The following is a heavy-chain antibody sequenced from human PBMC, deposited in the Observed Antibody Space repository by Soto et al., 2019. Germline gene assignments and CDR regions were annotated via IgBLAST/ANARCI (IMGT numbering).Heavy chain of an antibody. CDR2: IIPIFATT. V-gene: IGHV1-69*01. CDR3: AKTGIAAAGTGVYYYYDMDV. CDR1: GGIFSNYA. Sequence: QVQLVQSGAEVKKPGSSVKVSCKASGGIFSNYAISWVRQAPGQGLEWMGGIIPIFATTYYAQKFQGRVTITADEATTTAYMELSSLRSEDTAVYYCAKTGIAAAGTGVYYYYDMDVWGQGTTVTVSS. D-gene: IGHD6-13*01. J-gene: IGHJ6*02.